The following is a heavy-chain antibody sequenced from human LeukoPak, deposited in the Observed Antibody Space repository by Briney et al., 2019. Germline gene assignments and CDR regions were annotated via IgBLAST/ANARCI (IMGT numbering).Heavy chain of an antibody. CDR1: GGSISSGGYY. V-gene: IGHV4-61*08. J-gene: IGHJ5*02. Sequence: PSETLSLTCTVSGGSISSGGYYWSWIRQPPGKGLEWIGYIYYSGSTNYNPSLKSRVTISVDTSKNQFSLKLSSVTAADTAVYYCARHLSSWYFAEFDPWGQGTLVTVSS. CDR2: IYYSGST. D-gene: IGHD6-13*01. CDR3: ARHLSSWYFAEFDP.